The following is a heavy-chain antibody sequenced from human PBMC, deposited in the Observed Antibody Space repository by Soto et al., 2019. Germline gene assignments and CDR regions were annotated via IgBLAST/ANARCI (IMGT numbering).Heavy chain of an antibody. D-gene: IGHD3-10*02. Sequence: GESLKISCQTSGYRFAGSWIAWVRQMPGKALEWMGTIYPGDSDTTYSPSFQGPVTISADKSISTAYLQWSSLKASDTAMYYCVRHVRTAGSYGMDVWGQGTTVTVSS. J-gene: IGHJ6*02. CDR3: VRHVRTAGSYGMDV. CDR1: GYRFAGSW. CDR2: IYPGDSDT. V-gene: IGHV5-51*01.